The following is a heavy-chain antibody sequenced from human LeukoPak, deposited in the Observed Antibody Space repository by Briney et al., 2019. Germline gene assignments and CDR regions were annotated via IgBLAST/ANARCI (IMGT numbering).Heavy chain of an antibody. V-gene: IGHV1-8*01. CDR1: GYTFTSYD. CDR2: MNPNSGNT. D-gene: IGHD6-13*01. Sequence: ASVKVSCMASGYTFTSYDINWVRQATGQGLEWMGWMNPNSGNTGYAQKFQGRVTMTRNTSISTAYMELSSLRSEDTAVYYCAVRIAATRLGNWFDPWGQGTLVTVSS. CDR3: AVRIAATRLGNWFDP. J-gene: IGHJ5*02.